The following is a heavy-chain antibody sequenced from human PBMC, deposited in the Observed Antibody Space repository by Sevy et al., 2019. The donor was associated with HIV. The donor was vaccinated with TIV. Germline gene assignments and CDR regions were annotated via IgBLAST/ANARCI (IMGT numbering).Heavy chain of an antibody. CDR1: GYTLTELS. J-gene: IGHJ4*02. CDR2: FDPEDGET. CDR3: AIRYSSGYFHFDY. D-gene: IGHD6-19*01. V-gene: IGHV1-24*01. Sequence: ASVKVSCKVSGYTLTELSMHWVRQAPGKGLEWMGGFDPEDGETIYAQKFQGRVTMTEDKSTDTAYMELSSLRSEDTAVYYCAIRYSSGYFHFDYWGQGTLVTVSS.